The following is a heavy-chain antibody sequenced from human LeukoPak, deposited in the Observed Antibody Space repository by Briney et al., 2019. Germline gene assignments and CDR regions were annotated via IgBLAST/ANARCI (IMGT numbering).Heavy chain of an antibody. CDR1: GFTFSSYG. CDR2: IRYDGSNK. D-gene: IGHD3-3*01. J-gene: IGHJ4*02. CDR3: AKEYYDFWSGYLTPGGGVGLVDY. Sequence: GGSLRLSCAASGFTFSSYGMHWVRQAPGKGLEWVAFIRYDGSNKYYADSVKGRFTISRDNSKNTLYLQMNSLRAEDTAVYYCAKEYYDFWSGYLTPGGGVGLVDYWGQGTLVTVSS. V-gene: IGHV3-30*02.